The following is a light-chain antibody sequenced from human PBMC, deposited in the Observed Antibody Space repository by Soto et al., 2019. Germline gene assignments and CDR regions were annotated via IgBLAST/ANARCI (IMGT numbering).Light chain of an antibody. CDR1: SSNIGDNY. J-gene: IGLJ3*02. V-gene: IGLV1-51*02. Sequence: QSVLTQPPSVSAAPGQKVTISCSGSSSNIGDNYVSWYQQLPGTAPKLLIYENYKRPSGIPDRFSGSKSGTSATLGITGLQTGDEAEYYCGTWDSSLSAGVFGGGTKLTVL. CDR2: ENY. CDR3: GTWDSSLSAGV.